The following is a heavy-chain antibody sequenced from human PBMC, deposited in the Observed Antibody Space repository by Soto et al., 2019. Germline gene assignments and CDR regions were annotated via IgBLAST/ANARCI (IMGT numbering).Heavy chain of an antibody. CDR3: ARGLSYCGGDCYELHY. D-gene: IGHD2-21*02. J-gene: IGHJ4*02. CDR1: GGTFSSYA. V-gene: IGHV1-69*13. Sequence: SVKFCCKASGGTFSSYAISWVRQAPGQGLEWMGGIIPIFGTANYAQKFQGRVTITADESTSTAYMELSSLRSEDTAVYYCARGLSYCGGDCYELHYWGQGTLVTVSS. CDR2: IIPIFGTA.